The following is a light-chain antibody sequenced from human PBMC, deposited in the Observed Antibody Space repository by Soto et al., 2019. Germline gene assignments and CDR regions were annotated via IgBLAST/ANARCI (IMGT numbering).Light chain of an antibody. CDR2: GVS. Sequence: EIVLTQSPGTLSFSPGERATPSCRAIQSVGSTFLAWYQQKPGQAPRLLIYGVSTRATGIPDRFSGSWSGTDFTLSISRLEPEDFAVYYCGQFVSSPPRTFGQGTKVDIK. CDR1: QSVGSTF. J-gene: IGKJ1*01. V-gene: IGKV3-20*01. CDR3: GQFVSSPPRT.